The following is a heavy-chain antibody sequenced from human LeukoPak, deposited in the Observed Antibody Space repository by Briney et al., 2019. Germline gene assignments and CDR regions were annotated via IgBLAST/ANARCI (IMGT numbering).Heavy chain of an antibody. Sequence: GGSLRLSCVGSGFIFSSYEMSWVRQAPGQGPEWISHISSSGRTIDYADSVKGRFSISRDNDKSSPSLQMNSLRAEDTAVCFCARGGIGELWGQGTRVTVSS. CDR2: ISSSGRTI. CDR3: ARGGIGEL. D-gene: IGHD3-10*01. CDR1: GFIFSSYE. J-gene: IGHJ4*02. V-gene: IGHV3-48*03.